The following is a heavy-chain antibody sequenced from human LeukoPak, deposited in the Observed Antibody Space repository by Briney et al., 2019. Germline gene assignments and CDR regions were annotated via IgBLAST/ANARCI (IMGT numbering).Heavy chain of an antibody. J-gene: IGHJ6*03. D-gene: IGHD6-6*01. Sequence: SETLSLTCTVSGGSISSSSYYWSWIRQPAGKGLEWIGRIYTSGSTNYNPSLKSRVTISVDTSKNQFSLKLSSVTAADTAVYYCARADYSSSPDYYYYYMDVWGKGTTVTVSS. CDR2: IYTSGST. CDR3: ARADYSSSPDYYYYYMDV. V-gene: IGHV4-61*02. CDR1: GGSISSSSYY.